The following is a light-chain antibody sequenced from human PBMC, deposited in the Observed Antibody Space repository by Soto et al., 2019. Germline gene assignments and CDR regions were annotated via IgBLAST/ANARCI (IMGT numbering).Light chain of an antibody. J-gene: IGKJ4*01. CDR1: QSVRSNY. Sequence: EIVLTQSPDTLSLSPGERATLSCRASQSVRSNYLAWYQQKPGQAPRFLIYDASSRATGIPDRFSGSGSGTDFTLTISRLEPEDFAVYYCQKYGRTPFTFGGGTKVEIK. CDR3: QKYGRTPFT. V-gene: IGKV3-20*01. CDR2: DAS.